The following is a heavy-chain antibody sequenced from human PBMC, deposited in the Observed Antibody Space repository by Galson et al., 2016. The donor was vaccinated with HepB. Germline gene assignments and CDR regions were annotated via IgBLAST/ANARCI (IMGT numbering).Heavy chain of an antibody. J-gene: IGHJ2*01. Sequence: SVKVSCKASGYTFTGYYMHWVRQAPGQGLEWMEWINPNSGSTNYAQKFQGWVTMTRDTSISTAYMELSRLRSDDTAVYYCARDLGAVVGHLRHWYFDLWGRGTLVTVSS. V-gene: IGHV1-2*04. CDR3: ARDLGAVVGHLRHWYFDL. CDR2: INPNSGST. CDR1: GYTFTGYY. D-gene: IGHD6-19*01.